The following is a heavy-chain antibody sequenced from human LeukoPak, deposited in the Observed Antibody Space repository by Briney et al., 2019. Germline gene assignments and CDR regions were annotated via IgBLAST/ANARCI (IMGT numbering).Heavy chain of an antibody. V-gene: IGHV3-7*01. CDR2: IKQDGSEK. D-gene: IGHD3-16*01. J-gene: IGHJ6*03. Sequence: GGSLRLSCAASGFTFDDYGMSWVRQAPGKGLEWVANIKQDGSEKYYVDSVKGRFTISRDNAKNSLYLQMNSLRAEDTAVYYCARDLLGGTTYYYYYMDVWGKGTTVTVSS. CDR3: ARDLLGGTTYYYYYMDV. CDR1: GFTFDDYG.